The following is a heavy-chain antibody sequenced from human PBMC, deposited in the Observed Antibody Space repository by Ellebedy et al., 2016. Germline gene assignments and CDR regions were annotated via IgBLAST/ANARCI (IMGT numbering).Heavy chain of an antibody. D-gene: IGHD3-16*02. CDR2: IYTSGST. Sequence: SETLSLXCTVSGGSISSYYWSWIRQPAGKGLEWIGRIYTSGSTNYNPSLKSRVTMSVDTSKNQFSLKLSSVTAADTAVYYCARDRTYYDYVWGSYRSTPYHAFDIWGQGTMVTVSS. V-gene: IGHV4-4*07. CDR1: GGSISSYY. CDR3: ARDRTYYDYVWGSYRSTPYHAFDI. J-gene: IGHJ3*02.